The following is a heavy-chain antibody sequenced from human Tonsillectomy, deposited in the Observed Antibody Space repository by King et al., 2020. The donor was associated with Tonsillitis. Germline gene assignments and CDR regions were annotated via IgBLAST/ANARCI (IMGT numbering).Heavy chain of an antibody. CDR3: ARPFSEPFDL. V-gene: IGHV4-59*08. CDR1: GGSISSYY. CDR2: IYYSGST. D-gene: IGHD2/OR15-2a*01. J-gene: IGHJ2*01. Sequence: QLQESGPGLVKPSETLSLTCSVSGGSISSYYWSWIRQPPGKGLEWIGYIYYSGSTNYNPSLKSRVTISVDTSKNQFSLKLSSVTAADTAVYYWARPFSEPFDLWGRGTLVTVSS.